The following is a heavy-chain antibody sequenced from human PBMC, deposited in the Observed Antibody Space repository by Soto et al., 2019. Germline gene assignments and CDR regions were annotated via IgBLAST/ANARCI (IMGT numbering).Heavy chain of an antibody. CDR1: GFTFNRYA. J-gene: IGHJ4*02. D-gene: IGHD2-21*02. V-gene: IGHV3-23*01. Sequence: GGSLRLSYASSGFTFNRYAMNWFRQSAGKGLEWVSGISGSGATTYYADSVKGRFTISRDNSKNTLYLQMNSLGAGDTAVYYCAKDPEVVVTAPDYWGQGNLVTVSS. CDR2: ISGSGATT. CDR3: AKDPEVVVTAPDY.